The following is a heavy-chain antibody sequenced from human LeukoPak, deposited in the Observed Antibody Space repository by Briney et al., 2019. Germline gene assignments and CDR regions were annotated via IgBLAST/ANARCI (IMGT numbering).Heavy chain of an antibody. CDR2: VNDSGSS. CDR1: GECFSGYY. CDR3: ARAIVPATAGYFSYMDV. D-gene: IGHD5-12*01. Sequence: SETLSLTCAVYGECFSGYYWTWIRQPPGKGLEWIGEVNDSGSSSYNPSLKSRVTMSIDTSKNQFSLRLTSVTAADTAVYYCARAIVPATAGYFSYMDVWGKGTTVTVSS. J-gene: IGHJ6*03. V-gene: IGHV4-34*01.